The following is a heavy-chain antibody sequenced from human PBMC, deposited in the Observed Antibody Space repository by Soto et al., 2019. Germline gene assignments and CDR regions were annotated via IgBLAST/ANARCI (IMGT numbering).Heavy chain of an antibody. CDR1: GYTFTSYG. Sequence: QVQLVQSGAEVKKPGASVKVSCKASGYTFTSYGITWVRQAPGQGRDWMGWISAYNGNTKYAQDLQGRVTMTTDTSTSTAYMELRSLRSDDTAMYYCARFSGGSYNTYYFYYGMDVWGQGTTVTVCS. D-gene: IGHD2-15*01. CDR2: ISAYNGNT. V-gene: IGHV1-18*04. CDR3: ARFSGGSYNTYYFYYGMDV. J-gene: IGHJ6*02.